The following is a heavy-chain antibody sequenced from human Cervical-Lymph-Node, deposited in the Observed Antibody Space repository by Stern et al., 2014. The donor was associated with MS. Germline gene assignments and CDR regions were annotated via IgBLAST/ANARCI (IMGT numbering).Heavy chain of an antibody. CDR1: GCTSNSHA. J-gene: IGHJ6*02. V-gene: IGHV1-69*01. D-gene: IGHD5-18*01. CDR2: LITSSGDT. CDR3: ARDWYSYGSAYYYGLDV. Sequence: QLVQSGAEVKKPGSSVKVSCKASGCTSNSHAISWVRQAPGQGLEWMGGLITSSGDTNYAEKFQGRVTIAADDTKDTAFMELRSLRCEDTAVYYGARDWYSYGSAYYYGLDVWGQGTAVTVSS.